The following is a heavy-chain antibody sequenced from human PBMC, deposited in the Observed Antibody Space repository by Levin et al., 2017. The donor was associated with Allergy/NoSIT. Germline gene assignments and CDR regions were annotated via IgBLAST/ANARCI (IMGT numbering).Heavy chain of an antibody. D-gene: IGHD3-10*01. CDR3: ARTYGSGSYYGRYYYYYYGMDV. CDR1: GYSFTSYW. Sequence: GESLKISCKGSGYSFTSYWISWVRQMPGKGLEWMGRIDPSDSYTNYSPSFQGHVTISADKSISTAYLQWSSLKASDTAMYYCARTYGSGSYYGRYYYYYYGMDVWGQGTTVTVSS. V-gene: IGHV5-10-1*01. CDR2: IDPSDSYT. J-gene: IGHJ6*02.